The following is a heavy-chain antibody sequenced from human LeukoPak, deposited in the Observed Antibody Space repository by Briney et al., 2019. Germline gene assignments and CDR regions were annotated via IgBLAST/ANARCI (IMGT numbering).Heavy chain of an antibody. CDR1: GLTLNSYS. J-gene: IGHJ3*01. CDR2: ISSSGSTV. V-gene: IGHV3-48*01. D-gene: IGHD3-3*01. CDR3: ARITILG. Sequence: PGGSLSPSCAGSGLTLNSYSMNWVRQAPGKGLEWVSYISSSGSTVYYADSVKGRFTISRDNAKNSLYLQMNSLRADDTAVYYCARITILGGGQGTMVTVSS.